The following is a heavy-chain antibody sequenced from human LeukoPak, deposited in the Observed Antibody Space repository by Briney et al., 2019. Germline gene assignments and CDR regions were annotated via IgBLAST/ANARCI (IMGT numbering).Heavy chain of an antibody. D-gene: IGHD6-13*01. CDR1: GFTFSSYW. V-gene: IGHV3-74*01. Sequence: GGSLRLSCAASGFTFSSYWMHWVRQAPGKGLVWVSRINSDGSSTSYADSVKGRFTISRDNAKNTLYLQMNSLRAEDTAVYYCVRDGSSWHYFDYWGQGTLVTVSS. CDR2: INSDGSST. CDR3: VRDGSSWHYFDY. J-gene: IGHJ4*02.